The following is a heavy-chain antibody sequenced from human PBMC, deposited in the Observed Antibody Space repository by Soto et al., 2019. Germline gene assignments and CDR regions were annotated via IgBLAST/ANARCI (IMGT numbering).Heavy chain of an antibody. CDR3: VRDQKYFRVNGNWFDS. J-gene: IGHJ5*01. Sequence: ASVKVSCKASGYTSADFGISWVRQAPGQGLEWMGWVSGNNGASNPAPKVQGRITMTLDTSTGVSYMALRSLRSDDTAIYYCVRDQKYFRVNGNWFDSGGQGTLVTV. V-gene: IGHV1-18*04. CDR2: VSGNNGAS. CDR1: GYTSADFG. D-gene: IGHD2-2*01.